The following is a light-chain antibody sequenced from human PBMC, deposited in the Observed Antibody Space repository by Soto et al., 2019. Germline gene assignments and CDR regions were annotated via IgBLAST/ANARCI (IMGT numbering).Light chain of an antibody. CDR1: SSDVGTYNH. CDR3: NSLSATGTSYV. J-gene: IGLJ1*01. V-gene: IGLV2-14*01. Sequence: QSVLTHPASVSGSPGQSIAISCTGTSSDVGTYNHVSWYQQYPGRAPKLMIYEVSNRPSGVSNRFSGSKSGSTASLTISGLQAEDEADYSCNSLSATGTSYVFGTGTKVTV. CDR2: EVS.